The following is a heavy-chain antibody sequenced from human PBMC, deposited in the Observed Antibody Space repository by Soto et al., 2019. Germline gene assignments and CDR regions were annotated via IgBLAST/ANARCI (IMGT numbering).Heavy chain of an antibody. CDR2: INSDGSTT. D-gene: IGHD2-15*01. J-gene: IGHJ3*02. Sequence: GGSLRLSCAATGFTFSTYWVHWVRQAPGKGLVWVSRINSDGSTTNYADSVKGRFTISRDNSKNTLYLQMDSLRAGDTALYYCARDDIGAPNAFDMWGQGTMVTVSS. CDR3: ARDDIGAPNAFDM. CDR1: GFTFSTYW. V-gene: IGHV3-74*01.